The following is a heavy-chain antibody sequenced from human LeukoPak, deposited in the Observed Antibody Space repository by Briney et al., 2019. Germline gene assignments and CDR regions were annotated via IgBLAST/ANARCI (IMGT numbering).Heavy chain of an antibody. Sequence: GASVKVSCKASGYTFTSYDINWVRQATGQGLEWMGWMDPNSGNTGYAQKFQGRVTITRNTSISTAYMELSSLRSEDTAVYYCARTIVGATEYYFDYWGQGTLVTVSS. V-gene: IGHV1-8*03. CDR2: MDPNSGNT. J-gene: IGHJ4*02. CDR3: ARTIVGATEYYFDY. CDR1: GYTFTSYD. D-gene: IGHD1-26*01.